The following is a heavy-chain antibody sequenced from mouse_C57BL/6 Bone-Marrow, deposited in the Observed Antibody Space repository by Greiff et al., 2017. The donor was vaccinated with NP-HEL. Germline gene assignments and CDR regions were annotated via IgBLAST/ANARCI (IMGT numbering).Heavy chain of an antibody. CDR3: ARGYYGSSYWFAY. D-gene: IGHD1-1*01. CDR1: GFTFSSYA. Sequence: EVMLVESGGGLVKPGGPLKLSCAASGFTFSSYAMSWVRQTPEKRLEWVATISDGGSYTYYPDNVKGRFTISRDNAKNNLYLQMSHLKSEDTAMYYCARGYYGSSYWFAYWGQGTLVTVSA. J-gene: IGHJ3*01. V-gene: IGHV5-4*03. CDR2: ISDGGSYT.